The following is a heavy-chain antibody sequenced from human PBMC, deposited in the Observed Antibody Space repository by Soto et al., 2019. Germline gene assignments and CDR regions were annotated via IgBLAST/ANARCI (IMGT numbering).Heavy chain of an antibody. Sequence: GGSLRLSCAASGFTFSSSGMHWVRQAPGKGLEWVAVISYDGSNKFYADSVKGRFTISRDNFRNTLYLQMNSLRAEDTAVYYCAKEFHSWNYFDYWGQGTMVTVSS. CDR1: GFTFSSSG. D-gene: IGHD1-20*01. J-gene: IGHJ4*02. CDR2: ISYDGSNK. V-gene: IGHV3-30*18. CDR3: AKEFHSWNYFDY.